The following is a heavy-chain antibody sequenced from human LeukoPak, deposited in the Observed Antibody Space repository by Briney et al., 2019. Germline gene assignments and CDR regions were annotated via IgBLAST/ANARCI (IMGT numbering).Heavy chain of an antibody. CDR2: IYYSGST. CDR1: GGSISSSSYY. J-gene: IGHJ4*02. V-gene: IGHV4-39*01. Sequence: SETLSLTCTVSGGSISSSSYYWGWIRQPPGKGLEWIGSIYYSGSTYYNPSLKSRVTISVDTSKNQFSLKLSSVTVADTAVYYCARRRRAAIRSLDYWGQGTLVTVSS. D-gene: IGHD6-13*01. CDR3: ARRRRAAIRSLDY.